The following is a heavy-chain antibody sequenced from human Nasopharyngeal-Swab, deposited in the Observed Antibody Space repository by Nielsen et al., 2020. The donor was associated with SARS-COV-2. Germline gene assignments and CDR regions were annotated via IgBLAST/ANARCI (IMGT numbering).Heavy chain of an antibody. J-gene: IGHJ5*02. CDR1: GFTFSSYE. Sequence: GESLKISCAASGFTFSSYEMNWVRQVPGKGPEWVSYISRSGGTIYYADSVKGRFTISRDNAKNSLYLQMNSLRAEDTAVYYCARGVYDSSGYYYPWGQGTLVTVSS. CDR3: ARGVYDSSGYYYP. D-gene: IGHD3-22*01. CDR2: ISRSGGTI. V-gene: IGHV3-48*03.